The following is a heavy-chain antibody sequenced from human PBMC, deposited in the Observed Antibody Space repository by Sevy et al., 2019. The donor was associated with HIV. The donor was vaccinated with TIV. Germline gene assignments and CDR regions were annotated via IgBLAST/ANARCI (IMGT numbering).Heavy chain of an antibody. CDR3: ATSRSGYFDGSGYYIY. V-gene: IGHV5-51*01. J-gene: IGHJ4*01. CDR2: IYPGDSDT. CDR1: GNSFTSHW. Sequence: GESLKISCQDSGNSFTSHWIAWVRQMPGKVLEWLGLIYPGDSDTSLTPSFQGQVTFSADKSIFTAYLQWSSLKASDTAIYYCATSRSGYFDGSGYYIYWGQGTQVTVSS. D-gene: IGHD3-22*01.